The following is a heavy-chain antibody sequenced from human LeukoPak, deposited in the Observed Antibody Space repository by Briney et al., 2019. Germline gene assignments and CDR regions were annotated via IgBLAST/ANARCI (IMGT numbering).Heavy chain of an antibody. CDR1: SGSFSGYY. J-gene: IGHJ4*02. CDR2: INHSGST. CDR3: ARARRDSGYYKVDY. D-gene: IGHD3-3*01. V-gene: IGHV4-34*01. Sequence: SETLSLTCAVYSGSFSGYYWSWIRQPPGKGLEWIGEINHSGSTNYNPSLKSRVTLSIDKSKNQFSLNLNSVTAADTAVYYCARARRDSGYYKVDYWGQGTLVTVSS.